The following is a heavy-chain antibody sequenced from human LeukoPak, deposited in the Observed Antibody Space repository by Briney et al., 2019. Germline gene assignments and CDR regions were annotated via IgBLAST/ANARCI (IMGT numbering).Heavy chain of an antibody. V-gene: IGHV4-59*12. Sequence: SETLSLTCTVSGGSISSYYWSWIRQPPGKGLEWIGYIYYSGSTNYNPSLKSRVTISVDTPKNQFSLKLSSVTAADTAVYYCARGPSGYEHPGFDYWGQGTLVTVSS. D-gene: IGHD5-12*01. CDR2: IYYSGST. J-gene: IGHJ4*02. CDR3: ARGPSGYEHPGFDY. CDR1: GGSISSYY.